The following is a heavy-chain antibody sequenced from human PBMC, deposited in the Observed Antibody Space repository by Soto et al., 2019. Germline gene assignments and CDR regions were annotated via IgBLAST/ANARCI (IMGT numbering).Heavy chain of an antibody. V-gene: IGHV3-15*01. J-gene: IGHJ4*02. CDR1: GFTFSNAW. D-gene: IGHD3-22*01. Sequence: EVQLVESGGGLVKPGGSVRLSCAASGFTFSNAWMSWVRQAPGKGQEWVGRIKSKSAGGTTEYDAPVKDRLTISRDDSKNTLYLQMNSLKIEDTAVYYCAGGHRSSGKIFDSWGQGTLVTVSS. CDR2: IKSKSAGGTT. CDR3: AGGHRSSGKIFDS.